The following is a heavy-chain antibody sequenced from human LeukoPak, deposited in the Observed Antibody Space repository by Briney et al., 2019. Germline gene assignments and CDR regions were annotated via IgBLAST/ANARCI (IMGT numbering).Heavy chain of an antibody. V-gene: IGHV1-69*04. CDR3: ARAGIFGVVNAPGMYYYYGMDV. D-gene: IGHD3-3*01. CDR2: IIPILGIA. CDR1: GGTFSSYA. J-gene: IGHJ6*02. Sequence: GASVKVSCKASGGTFSSYAISWVRQAPGQGLEWMGRIIPILGIANYAQKFQGRVTITADKSTSTAYMELSSLRSEDTAVYYCARAGIFGVVNAPGMYYYYGMDVWGQGTTVTVSS.